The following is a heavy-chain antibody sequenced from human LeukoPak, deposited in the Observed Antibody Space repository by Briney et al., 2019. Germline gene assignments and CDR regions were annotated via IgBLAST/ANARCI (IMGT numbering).Heavy chain of an antibody. D-gene: IGHD3-10*01. J-gene: IGHJ3*02. Sequence: GGSLRLSCAASGFTFSGSAMHWVRQASGKGLEWVGRIRSKANSYATAYAASVKGRFTISRDNSKNSLYLQMNSLRADDTAVYYCAKHWGLWFGEFGAPDGFDIWGQGTMVTVSS. CDR3: AKHWGLWFGEFGAPDGFDI. CDR2: IRSKANSYAT. CDR1: GFTFSGSA. V-gene: IGHV3-73*01.